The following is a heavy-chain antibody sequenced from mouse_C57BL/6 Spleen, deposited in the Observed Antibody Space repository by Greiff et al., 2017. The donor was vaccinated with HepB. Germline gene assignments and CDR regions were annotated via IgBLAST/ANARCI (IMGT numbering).Heavy chain of an antibody. CDR2: IYPGDGDT. CDR1: GYAFSSSW. J-gene: IGHJ2*01. V-gene: IGHV1-82*01. D-gene: IGHD4-1*01. Sequence: VQLQQSGPELVKPGASVKLSCKASGYAFSSSWMNWVKQRPGEGLEWIGRIYPGDGDTNYNGKVKGKATLTADKSSSTAYMQLSSLTSEDSAVYFCARDWDEGDYWGQGTTLTVSS. CDR3: ARDWDEGDY.